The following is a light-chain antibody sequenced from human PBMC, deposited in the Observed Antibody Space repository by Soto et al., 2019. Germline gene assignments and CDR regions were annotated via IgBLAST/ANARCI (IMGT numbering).Light chain of an antibody. CDR2: DVS. CDR1: SSNVGGYNS. CDR3: SSYTSSSNTPVV. V-gene: IGLV2-14*01. J-gene: IGLJ2*01. Sequence: SALTQPASVSGSPGQSITISCTGTSSNVGGYNSVSWYQQHPGKAPKLMIYDVSDRPSGVSNRFSGSKSGNTASLTISGLQAEDEADYYCSSYTSSSNTPVVFGGGTKLTVL.